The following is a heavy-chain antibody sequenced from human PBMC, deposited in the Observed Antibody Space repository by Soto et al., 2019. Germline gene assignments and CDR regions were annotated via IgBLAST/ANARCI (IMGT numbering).Heavy chain of an antibody. Sequence: GGSLRLSCTASGFTFSSHAMSWVRQAPGKGLEWVSAISGSGGSTYYADSVKGRFTISRDNSKNTLYLQMNSLRAEDTAVYYCAKSIVTTSFVFDYWGQGTLVTVSS. V-gene: IGHV3-23*01. CDR1: GFTFSSHA. CDR2: ISGSGGST. J-gene: IGHJ4*02. CDR3: AKSIVTTSFVFDY. D-gene: IGHD4-17*01.